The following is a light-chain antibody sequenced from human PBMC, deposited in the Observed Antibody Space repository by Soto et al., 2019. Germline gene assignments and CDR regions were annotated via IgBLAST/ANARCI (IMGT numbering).Light chain of an antibody. V-gene: IGLV3-25*03. CDR1: ALPKQY. Sequence: SYELTQPPSVSVSPGQTARITCSGDALPKQYAYWYQQKPDQAPVVVIYKDSERSSGIPERFSGSSSGTTVTLTISGVQAEDEADYYCQSAERVFGGGTKLTVL. CDR2: KDS. CDR3: QSAERV. J-gene: IGLJ3*02.